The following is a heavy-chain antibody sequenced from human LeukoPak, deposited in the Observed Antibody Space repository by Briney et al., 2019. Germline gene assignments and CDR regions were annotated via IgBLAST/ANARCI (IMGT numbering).Heavy chain of an antibody. V-gene: IGHV3-7*01. CDR2: INEDGSQK. CDR1: GFTFTNYW. Sequence: GGSLRLSCAASGFTFTNYWMIWVRQAPGKGLEWVANINEDGSQKYYVASVEGRFTISRDNAKSSVYLQMNSLRAEDTAMYYCASSSYSCSSSWGQGTLVAVSS. D-gene: IGHD6-6*01. J-gene: IGHJ5*02. CDR3: ASSSYSCSSS.